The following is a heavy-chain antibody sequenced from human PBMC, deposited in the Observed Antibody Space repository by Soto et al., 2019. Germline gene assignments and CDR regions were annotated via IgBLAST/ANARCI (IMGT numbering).Heavy chain of an antibody. J-gene: IGHJ4*02. Sequence: QVQLVQSGAEVKKPGASVKVSCKASGYTFTTYAMHWVRQAPGQTLEWMGWISAGNGNPKYSQKFQGRITITTDTSANSAYKELSSLRSEDTAVYYCARMLLGSGIYYTAFDYWGQGTMVTVSS. CDR1: GYTFTTYA. CDR2: ISAGNGNP. V-gene: IGHV1-3*01. CDR3: ARMLLGSGIYYTAFDY. D-gene: IGHD3-10*01.